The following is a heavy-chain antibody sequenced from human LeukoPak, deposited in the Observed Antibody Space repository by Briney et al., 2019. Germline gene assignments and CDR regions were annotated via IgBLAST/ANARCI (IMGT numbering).Heavy chain of an antibody. CDR1: GGSFSGYY. J-gene: IGHJ4*02. CDR2: INHSGST. Sequence: SETLSLTCAVYGGSFSGYYWSWLRQPPGKGLEWMGEINHSGSTNYNPSLTRRGTISVETYKNQFSLKLSSVTAADTAVYYCARASMIVVVLTTGTRRWGASEFDYWGQGTLVTVSS. D-gene: IGHD3-22*01. V-gene: IGHV4-34*01. CDR3: ARASMIVVVLTTGTRRWGASEFDY.